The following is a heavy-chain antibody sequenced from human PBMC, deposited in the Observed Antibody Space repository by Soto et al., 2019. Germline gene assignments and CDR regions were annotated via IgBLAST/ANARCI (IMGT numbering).Heavy chain of an antibody. V-gene: IGHV5-10-1*01. Sequence: PGESLKISCKGSGFNFISYWITWVRRMPGKGLEWMGRIDPSDSYTNYSPPFQGHVTISVDKSISTAYLEWSTLKASDTAIYYCATASSWDPLAYWGQGTLVTVSS. CDR1: GFNFISYW. J-gene: IGHJ4*02. CDR2: IDPSDSYT. D-gene: IGHD2-2*01. CDR3: ATASSWDPLAY.